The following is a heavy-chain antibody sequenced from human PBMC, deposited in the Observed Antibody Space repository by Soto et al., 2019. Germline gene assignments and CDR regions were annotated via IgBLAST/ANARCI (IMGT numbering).Heavy chain of an antibody. Sequence: EVQLLESGRGLVRPGWSLRLSCAASGFSFTNYAMSWVRQAPGKGLEWLSAISVSGETTYYADSVRGRFTISRDNSRATVFLQMSNLRAEDTALYYCAKEQWLIQGHFDYWGQGILVTVSS. V-gene: IGHV3-23*01. D-gene: IGHD5-18*01. CDR3: AKEQWLIQGHFDY. J-gene: IGHJ4*02. CDR2: ISVSGETT. CDR1: GFSFTNYA.